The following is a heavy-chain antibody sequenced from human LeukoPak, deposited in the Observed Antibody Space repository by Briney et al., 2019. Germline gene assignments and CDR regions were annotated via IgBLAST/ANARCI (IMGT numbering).Heavy chain of an antibody. J-gene: IGHJ4*02. CDR2: IDPNGGGT. V-gene: IGHV1-2*02. CDR1: GYIFTDYF. D-gene: IGHD2-2*01. Sequence: ASVRVSCKASGYIFTDYFIHWVRQAPGQGLEWMGWIDPNGGGTTLAQKFQGTVTLPRETSISTAYMELGSRGSDDTAVYYCTRGRTVAPGAAPPFDYWGQETLVIVSS. CDR3: TRGRTVAPGAAPPFDY.